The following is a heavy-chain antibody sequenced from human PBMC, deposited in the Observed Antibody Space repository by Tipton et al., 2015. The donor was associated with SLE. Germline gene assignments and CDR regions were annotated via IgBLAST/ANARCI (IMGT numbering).Heavy chain of an antibody. CDR2: IRTEGTNE. CDR1: GFTFRNYG. CDR3: ATDLKTGMDY. Sequence: SLRLSCVASGFTFRNYGMHWVRQAPGKGLEWVAYIRTEGTNEKYVDSVKGRFTISTDNSKNSLYLQMNSLRGEDTAVYYCATDLKTGMDYWGQGTLVTVSS. V-gene: IGHV3-30*02. J-gene: IGHJ4*02.